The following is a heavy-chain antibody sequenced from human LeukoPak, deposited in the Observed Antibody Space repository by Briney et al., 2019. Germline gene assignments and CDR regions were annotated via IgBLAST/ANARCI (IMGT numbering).Heavy chain of an antibody. J-gene: IGHJ4*02. D-gene: IGHD6-19*01. CDR3: ASLGVFGGVAGRDY. CDR2: IDPIDSYT. V-gene: IGHV5-10-1*01. Sequence: GESLKISCKGSGYSFTDYWISWVRQTPGKGLEWMGRIDPIDSYTNYSPSFQGHVTISADTSISTAYLEWSSLGASDTAMYYCASLGVFGGVAGRDYWGQGTLVTVSS. CDR1: GYSFTDYW.